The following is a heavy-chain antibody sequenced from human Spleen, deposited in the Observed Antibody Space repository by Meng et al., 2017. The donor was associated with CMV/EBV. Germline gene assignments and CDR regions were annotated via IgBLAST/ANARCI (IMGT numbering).Heavy chain of an antibody. Sequence: FGDSISSSSYYWGWIRQPPGKGLEWVASIYYSGTTEYNPSLRSRVTISLDTSKNQFSLKLSSVTAADTAVYYCARDDRGSHIAWFDPWGQGTLVTVSS. CDR2: IYYSGTT. D-gene: IGHD1-26*01. CDR3: ARDDRGSHIAWFDP. CDR1: GDSISSSSYY. V-gene: IGHV4-39*07. J-gene: IGHJ5*02.